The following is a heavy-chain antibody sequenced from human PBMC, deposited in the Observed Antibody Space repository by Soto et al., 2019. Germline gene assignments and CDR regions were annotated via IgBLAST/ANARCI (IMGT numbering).Heavy chain of an antibody. D-gene: IGHD3-16*01. J-gene: IGHJ6*02. CDR1: GYTFSDYY. V-gene: IGHV1-2*02. Sequence: ASVKVSCKASGYTFSDYYIHWGRQAPGQGLEWMGWINPNSGGSKFAQKFQGRVTMTRDTSISTAYMEVTRLRSDDTAVYYCARVEGATSRYCPRGYYHYSMDVWGQGTTVTVSS. CDR2: INPNSGGS. CDR3: ARVEGATSRYCPRGYYHYSMDV.